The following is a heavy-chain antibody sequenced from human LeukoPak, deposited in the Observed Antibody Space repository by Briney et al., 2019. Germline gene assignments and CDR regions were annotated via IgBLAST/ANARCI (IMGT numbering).Heavy chain of an antibody. CDR1: GGSFSGYY. Sequence: SETLSLTCAVYGGSFSGYYWSWIRQPPGKGLEWIGEINHSGSTNYNPSLKSRVTISVDTSKNQFSLKLSSVTAADTAVYYCARTAPQDYSKNSPFDYWGQGTLVTVSS. CDR2: INHSGST. J-gene: IGHJ4*02. CDR3: ARTAPQDYSKNSPFDY. D-gene: IGHD2-15*01. V-gene: IGHV4-34*01.